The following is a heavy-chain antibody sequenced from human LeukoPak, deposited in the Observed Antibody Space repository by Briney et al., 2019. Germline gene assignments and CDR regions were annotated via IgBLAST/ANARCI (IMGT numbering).Heavy chain of an antibody. CDR3: ATQVCRGNSCYSSLDF. J-gene: IGHJ4*02. D-gene: IGHD2-15*01. CDR2: FDPDAGQT. CDR1: GYTFTELA. Sequence: ASVKVSCKVSGYTFTELAMHWVRQAPEKGLEWLGGFDPDAGQTIYGQKFQGRLTMTEDASTDTAFMDLSSLRSEDTAVYYCATQVCRGNSCYSSLDFWGQGTLVTVSS. V-gene: IGHV1-24*01.